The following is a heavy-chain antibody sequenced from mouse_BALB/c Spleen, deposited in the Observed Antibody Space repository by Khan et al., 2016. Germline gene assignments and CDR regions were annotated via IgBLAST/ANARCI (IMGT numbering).Heavy chain of an antibody. CDR1: GYAISSSW. Sequence: QVQLQQSGPELVKPGASVKISCKASGYAISSSWMNWVKQRPGQGLEWIGRIYPGDGDTNYNGKFKGKATLTADKSSSTAYMQLSSLTTVDSAAYFCARGYGYAAMDYWGQGTSVTVSS. CDR2: IYPGDGDT. D-gene: IGHD1-2*01. J-gene: IGHJ4*01. CDR3: ARGYGYAAMDY. V-gene: IGHV1-82*01.